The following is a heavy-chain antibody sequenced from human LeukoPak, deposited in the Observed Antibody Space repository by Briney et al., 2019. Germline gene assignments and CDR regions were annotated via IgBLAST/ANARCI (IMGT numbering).Heavy chain of an antibody. Sequence: GGSLRLFCAASGFIFIIYKMNLVRQAPWKGREWLLYINLSSSTIYYADSVKGRFTISRDNAKNSLYLQMNSLRAEDTAVYYCARDWYGGGFDYWGQGTLVTVSS. D-gene: IGHD4-23*01. CDR1: GFIFIIYK. V-gene: IGHV3-48*01. CDR2: INLSSSTI. J-gene: IGHJ4*02. CDR3: ARDWYGGGFDY.